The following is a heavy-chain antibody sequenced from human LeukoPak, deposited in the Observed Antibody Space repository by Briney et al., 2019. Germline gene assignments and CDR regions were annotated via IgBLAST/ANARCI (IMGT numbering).Heavy chain of an antibody. CDR1: GGSFSGYY. CDR2: INHSGST. Sequence: SETLSLTCAVYGGSFSGYYWSWIRQPPGKGLEWIGEINHSGSTNYNPSLKSRVTISVDTSKNQFSLKLSSVTAADTAVYYCARGLSSITGTTLEYYYMDVWGKGTTVTVSS. V-gene: IGHV4-34*01. D-gene: IGHD1-7*01. J-gene: IGHJ6*03. CDR3: ARGLSSITGTTLEYYYMDV.